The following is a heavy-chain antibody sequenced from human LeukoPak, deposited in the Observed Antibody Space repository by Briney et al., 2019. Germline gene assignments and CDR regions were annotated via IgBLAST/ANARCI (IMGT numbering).Heavy chain of an antibody. V-gene: IGHV5-51*01. Sequence: GESLKISCKGSGYSFTSYWIGWVRQMPGKGLERMGIIYPGDSDTRYSPSFQGQVTISADKSISTAYLQWSSLQASDTAMYYCARRIDCSSTSCRAFDIWGQGTMVTVPS. CDR3: ARRIDCSSTSCRAFDI. CDR2: IYPGDSDT. J-gene: IGHJ3*02. CDR1: GYSFTSYW. D-gene: IGHD2-2*01.